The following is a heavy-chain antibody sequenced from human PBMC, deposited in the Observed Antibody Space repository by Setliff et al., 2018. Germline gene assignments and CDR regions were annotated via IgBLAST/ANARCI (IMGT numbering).Heavy chain of an antibody. Sequence: GGSLRLSCAASGFTFSSYWMSWVRQAPGKGLEWISFISSDSRTTYYADSVKGRFTISRDNAKNTLDLQMNSLRAEDTAVYYCARDHVYGSQYYYYYYGMDVWGQGTTVTVSS. D-gene: IGHD3-10*01. V-gene: IGHV3-48*01. J-gene: IGHJ6*02. CDR2: ISSDSRTT. CDR3: ARDHVYGSQYYYYYYGMDV. CDR1: GFTFSSYW.